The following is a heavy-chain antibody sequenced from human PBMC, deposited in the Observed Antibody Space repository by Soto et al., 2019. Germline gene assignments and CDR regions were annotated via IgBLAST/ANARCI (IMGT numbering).Heavy chain of an antibody. CDR3: ARVLDRLAARPTVTKPLKAGMDV. Sequence: PGGSLRLSCAASGFTFSDYYMSWIRQAPGKGLEWVSYISSSSSYTNYADSVKGRFTISRDNAKNSLYLQMNSLRAEDTAVYYCARVLDRLAARPTVTKPLKAGMDVWGQGTTVTVSS. J-gene: IGHJ6*02. CDR1: GFTFSDYY. V-gene: IGHV3-11*06. CDR2: ISSSSSYT. D-gene: IGHD4-17*01.